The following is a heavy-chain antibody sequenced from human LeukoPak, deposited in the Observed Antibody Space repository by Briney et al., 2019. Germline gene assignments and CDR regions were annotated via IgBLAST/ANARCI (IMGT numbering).Heavy chain of an antibody. CDR1: GGSISSSSYY. CDR2: IYYSGST. V-gene: IGHV4-39*07. CDR3: ARVVVVVAARYYFDY. J-gene: IGHJ4*02. Sequence: SETLSLTCTVSGGSISSSSYYWGWIRQPPGKGLEWIGSIYYSGSTYYNPSLKSRVTISVDTSKNQFSLKLSSVTAADTAVYYCARVVVVVAARYYFDYWGQGTLVTVSS. D-gene: IGHD2-15*01.